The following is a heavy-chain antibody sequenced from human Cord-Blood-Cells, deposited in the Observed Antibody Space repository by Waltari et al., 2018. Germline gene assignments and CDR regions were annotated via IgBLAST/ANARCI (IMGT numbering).Heavy chain of an antibody. CDR1: GGSISSGGYY. J-gene: IGHJ6*03. Sequence: QVQLQESGPGLVKPSQTLSLTCTVSGGSISSGGYYWSWIRQPPGKGLAWIGYIYYSGSTYYNPALKSRVTISVDTSKNQFSLKLSSVTAADTAVYYCARVIPVDIVATMGPLYYYYMDVWGKGTTVTVSS. D-gene: IGHD5-12*01. CDR3: ARVIPVDIVATMGPLYYYYMDV. CDR2: IYYSGST. V-gene: IGHV4-31*03.